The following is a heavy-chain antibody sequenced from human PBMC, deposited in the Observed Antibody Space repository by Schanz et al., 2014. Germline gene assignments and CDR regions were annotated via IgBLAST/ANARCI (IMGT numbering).Heavy chain of an antibody. D-gene: IGHD1-26*01. CDR3: ARGGSGSHYRLDY. Sequence: EVQLVESGGGLVKPGGSLRLSCAASTSIFNHAWMSWVRQAPGKGLEWVSYISGSSRTINYADSMKGRFTVSRDNAENALYLQMNSLRAEDTGLYFCARGGSGSHYRLDYWGQGTLVTVSS. V-gene: IGHV3-48*01. CDR1: TSIFNHAW. CDR2: ISGSSRTI. J-gene: IGHJ4*02.